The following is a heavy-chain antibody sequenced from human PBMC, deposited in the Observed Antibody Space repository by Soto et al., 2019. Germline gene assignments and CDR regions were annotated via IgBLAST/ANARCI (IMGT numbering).Heavy chain of an antibody. CDR2: IVPIYRTA. CDR3: VRDSAPKLSSS. J-gene: IGHJ4*02. D-gene: IGHD6-13*01. V-gene: IGHV1-69*13. Sequence: SVKVSCKASGCTFSSYRINWVRQAPGQGLEWVGGIVPIYRTADYAQKFQGRVTITADEYARTSYMELRSLKSQDTAVYYCVRDSAPKLSSSWGQGTLVTASS. CDR1: GCTFSSYR.